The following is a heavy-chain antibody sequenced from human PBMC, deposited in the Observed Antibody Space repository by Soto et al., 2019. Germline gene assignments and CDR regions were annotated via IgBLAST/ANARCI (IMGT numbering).Heavy chain of an antibody. CDR2: IYCDGST. Sequence: SETLSLTCNVSGGSIGSGGYYWSWIRQHPGKGLEWIGYIYCDGSTYQNPSLKSRVSISVDTSKNQFSLKLSSVTAADTALYYCARERSGQGGYGMDVWGQGTTVTVSS. CDR1: GGSIGSGGYY. V-gene: IGHV4-31*03. D-gene: IGHD3-10*01. J-gene: IGHJ6*02. CDR3: ARERSGQGGYGMDV.